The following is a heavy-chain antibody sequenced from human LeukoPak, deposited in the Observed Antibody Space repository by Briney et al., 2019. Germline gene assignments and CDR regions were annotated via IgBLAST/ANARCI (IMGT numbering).Heavy chain of an antibody. CDR1: GFTFADYA. CDR3: SRSYCSSTSCYLYYFDY. CDR2: IRNKAYRGTT. D-gene: IGHD2-2*01. V-gene: IGHV3-49*03. Sequence: PGGSLRLSCIASGFTFADYAMSWFRQAPGKGLEWVGFIRNKAYRGTTEYAASVEGRFTISRDDSRSIAYLQMNSLKTEDTAVYYCSRSYCSSTSCYLYYFDYWGQGTLVTVSS. J-gene: IGHJ4*02.